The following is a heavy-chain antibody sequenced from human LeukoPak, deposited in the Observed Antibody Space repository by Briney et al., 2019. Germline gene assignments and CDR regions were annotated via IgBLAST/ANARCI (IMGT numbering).Heavy chain of an antibody. D-gene: IGHD3-3*01. V-gene: IGHV3-49*04. CDR3: TRAYDFWSGYFDY. CDR1: GFTFSIYG. J-gene: IGHJ4*02. Sequence: GGSLRLSCAASGFTFSIYGMNWVRQAPGKGLEWVGFIRSKAYGGTTEYAASVKGRFTISRDDSKSIAYLQMNSLKTEDTAVYYCTRAYDFWSGYFDYWGQGTLVTVSS. CDR2: IRSKAYGGTT.